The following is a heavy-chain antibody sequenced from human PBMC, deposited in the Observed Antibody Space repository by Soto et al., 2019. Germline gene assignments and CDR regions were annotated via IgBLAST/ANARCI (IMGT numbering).Heavy chain of an antibody. CDR1: GRSFSGYY. CDR2: INHSGST. Sequence: SETLSLTCAVYGRSFSGYYWSWIRQPPGKGLEWIGEINHSGSTNYNPSLKSRVTISVDTSKNQLSLKLSSVTAADTAVYYCARGGPSSGYYYFDYWGQGTLVTVS. CDR3: ARGGPSSGYYYFDY. D-gene: IGHD3-22*01. V-gene: IGHV4-34*01. J-gene: IGHJ4*02.